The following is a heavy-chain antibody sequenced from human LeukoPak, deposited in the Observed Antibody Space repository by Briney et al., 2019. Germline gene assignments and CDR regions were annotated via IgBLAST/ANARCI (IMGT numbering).Heavy chain of an antibody. CDR2: ISGSGGST. D-gene: IGHD6-13*01. Sequence: GGSLRLSCAASGFTFSSYAMSWFRQAPGKGLEWVSVISGSGGSTYYADSVKGRFTISRDNPKNTLYLQMNSLRAEDTAVYYCANPTGAAAGTGGGDYWGQGTLVTVSS. J-gene: IGHJ4*02. CDR3: ANPTGAAAGTGGGDY. V-gene: IGHV3-23*01. CDR1: GFTFSSYA.